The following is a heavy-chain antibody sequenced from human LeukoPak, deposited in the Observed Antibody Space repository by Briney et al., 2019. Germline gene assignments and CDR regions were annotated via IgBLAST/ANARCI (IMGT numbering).Heavy chain of an antibody. CDR1: GGSISSSSYY. V-gene: IGHV4-39*01. J-gene: IGHJ3*02. CDR3: ARHGLVAARHAFDI. D-gene: IGHD6-6*01. Sequence: SETLSLTCTVSGGSISSSSYYWGWIRQPPGKGLEWIGSIYYSGSTYYNPSLKSRVTISVDTSKSQFSLKLSSVTAADTAVHYCARHGLVAARHAFDIWGQGTMVTVSS. CDR2: IYYSGST.